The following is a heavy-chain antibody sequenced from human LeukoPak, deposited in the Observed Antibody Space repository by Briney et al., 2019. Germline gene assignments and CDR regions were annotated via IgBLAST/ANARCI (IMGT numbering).Heavy chain of an antibody. CDR1: GFTLSSYS. V-gene: IGHV3-23*01. CDR2: TSGSGGST. Sequence: GGSLRLSCAASGFTLSSYSMNWVRQAPGKGLEWVSATSGSGGSTYSADSVKGRFTISRDNSKNTLYLQMNSLRAEDTAVYYCAKTIGWLLWGAFDYWGQGTLVTVSS. J-gene: IGHJ4*02. D-gene: IGHD3-3*01. CDR3: AKTIGWLLWGAFDY.